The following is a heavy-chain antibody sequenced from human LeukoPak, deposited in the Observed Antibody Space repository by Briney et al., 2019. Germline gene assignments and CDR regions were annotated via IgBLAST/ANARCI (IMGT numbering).Heavy chain of an antibody. CDR3: AKEPSSSPYGSGGSCYFDY. Sequence: GGSLRLSCAASGFTFSSYAMSWVRQAPGKGLEWVSVISGSGGTYYADSVKGRFTISRDNSKNTLYLQMNSLRAEDTAVYYCAKEPSSSPYGSGGSCYFDYWGQGTLVTVSS. J-gene: IGHJ4*02. CDR1: GFTFSSYA. CDR2: ISGSGGT. V-gene: IGHV3-23*01. D-gene: IGHD2-15*01.